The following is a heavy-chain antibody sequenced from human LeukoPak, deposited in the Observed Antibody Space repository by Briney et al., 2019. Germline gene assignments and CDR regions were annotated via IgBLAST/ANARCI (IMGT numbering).Heavy chain of an antibody. V-gene: IGHV3-23*01. CDR2: ISGSGGST. CDR3: ARDTLDIVVVVAGYYYYYMDV. J-gene: IGHJ6*03. CDR1: GFTFSSYA. Sequence: AGGSLRLSCAASGFTFSSYAMSWVRQAPGKGLEWVSAISGSGGSTYYADSVKGRFTISRDNAKNSLYLQMNSLRAEDTAVYYCARDTLDIVVVVAGYYYYYMDVWGKGTTVTVSS. D-gene: IGHD2-15*01.